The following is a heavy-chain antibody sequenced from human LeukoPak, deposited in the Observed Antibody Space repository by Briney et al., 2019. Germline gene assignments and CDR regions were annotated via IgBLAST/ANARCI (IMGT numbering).Heavy chain of an antibody. J-gene: IGHJ4*02. CDR2: INHMVST. Sequence: SEALSVTCAVYGGSFSGYYWSWIRQPPGKGLEWIGEINHMVSTNYNPSLKSRVTISVDTSKSQFSLKLSSVTAADTAVYLCARGPYYAILTGYSHRFDYWGQGTLVTVSS. CDR3: ARGPYYAILTGYSHRFDY. CDR1: GGSFSGYY. V-gene: IGHV4-34*01. D-gene: IGHD3-9*01.